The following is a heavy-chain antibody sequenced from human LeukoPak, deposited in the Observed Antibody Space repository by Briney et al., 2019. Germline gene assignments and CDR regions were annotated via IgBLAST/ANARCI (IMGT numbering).Heavy chain of an antibody. D-gene: IGHD2-15*01. CDR2: VSARGDTT. CDR3: AKGCSGGSCPRWDY. J-gene: IGHJ4*02. Sequence: GGSLRLSCAASGLTFSSSAMSWVRQAPGKGLEGVSAVSARGDTTYYADSAKGRVTISRDNAKSTVYLEMSSLRAEDTAVYYCAKGCSGGSCPRWDYWGQGTLVTVSS. V-gene: IGHV3-23*01. CDR1: GLTFSSSA.